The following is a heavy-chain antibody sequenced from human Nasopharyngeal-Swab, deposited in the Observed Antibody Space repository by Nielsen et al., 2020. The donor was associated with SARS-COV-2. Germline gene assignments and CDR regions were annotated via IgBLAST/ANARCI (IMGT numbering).Heavy chain of an antibody. CDR2: IYYSGST. Sequence: WIRQPPGKGLEWIGYIYYSGSTYYNPSLKSRVTISVDTSKKQFSLKLSSVTAADTAVYYCARDAAGYCSSTSCYAGTGMDVWGQGTTVTVSS. J-gene: IGHJ6*02. V-gene: IGHV4-30-4*01. CDR3: ARDAAGYCSSTSCYAGTGMDV. D-gene: IGHD2-2*01.